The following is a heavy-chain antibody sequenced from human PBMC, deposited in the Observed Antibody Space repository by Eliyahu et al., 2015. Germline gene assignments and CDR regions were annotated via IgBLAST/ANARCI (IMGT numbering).Heavy chain of an antibody. V-gene: IGHV1-2*02. CDR2: SNPNTGGT. CDR1: XYTLSXFY. CDR3: ARERSQCTGGTCHRRTFDP. Sequence: QVQLVQSGAEVKNPGXSVXIXXTASXYTLSXFYLXWARQAPGQGLEWMGGSNPNTGGTXFAXKFQGRVTMSTDTSVKTAYMELDRLKSDDTAVYFCARERSQCTGGTCHRRTFDPWGQGTLVTVSS. J-gene: IGHJ5*02. D-gene: IGHD1-7*01.